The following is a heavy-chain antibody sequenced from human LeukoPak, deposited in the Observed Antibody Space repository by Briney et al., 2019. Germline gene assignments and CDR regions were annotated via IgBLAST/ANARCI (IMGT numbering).Heavy chain of an antibody. CDR2: INHNGNVN. D-gene: IGHD3-16*01. Sequence: RGSLRLSCAASGFTFSSYWMNWARQAPGKGLEWVASINHNGNVNYYVDSVKGRFTISRDNAKNSLYLQMSNLRAEDTAVYFCARGGGLDVWGQGATVTVSS. CDR3: ARGGGLDV. J-gene: IGHJ6*02. CDR1: GFTFSSYW. V-gene: IGHV3-7*03.